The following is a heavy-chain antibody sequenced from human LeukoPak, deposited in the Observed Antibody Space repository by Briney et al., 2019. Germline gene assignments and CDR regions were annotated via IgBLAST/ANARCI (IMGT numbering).Heavy chain of an antibody. Sequence: GGSLRLSCAASGFTFSSYSMNWVRQAPGKGLEWVSSISSSSSYIYYADSVKGRFTISRDNAKNSLYLQMNSLRAEDTAVYYCARDNDVVVVAATFDYWGQGTLVTVSS. J-gene: IGHJ4*02. D-gene: IGHD2-15*01. CDR3: ARDNDVVVVAATFDY. CDR2: ISSSSSYI. V-gene: IGHV3-21*01. CDR1: GFTFSSYS.